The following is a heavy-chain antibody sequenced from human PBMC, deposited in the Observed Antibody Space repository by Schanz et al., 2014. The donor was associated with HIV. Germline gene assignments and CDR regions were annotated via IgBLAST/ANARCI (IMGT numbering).Heavy chain of an antibody. CDR1: GFTFSSYR. D-gene: IGHD1-26*01. Sequence: EVQLVESGGGLVKPGGSLRISCAASGFTFSSYRMNWVRHAPGKGLEWVSSISASGTYNFYGDSVKGRFTISRDNAKNSLHLQMNSLRAEDTALYYCAKDIGRDVGYGLDVWGQGTTVTVSS. V-gene: IGHV3-21*02. J-gene: IGHJ6*02. CDR2: ISASGTYN. CDR3: AKDIGRDVGYGLDV.